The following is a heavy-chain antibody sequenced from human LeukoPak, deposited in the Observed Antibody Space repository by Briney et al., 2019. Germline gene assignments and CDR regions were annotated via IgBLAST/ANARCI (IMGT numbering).Heavy chain of an antibody. CDR1: GFTFIDYD. Sequence: PGGSLRLSCADSGFTFIDYDMHWVPQVIGKGLERVSAIGIRGDTHYSGSVKGRFTISRENAESYLYLQMNSLRAEDTAVYYCARGGIQVSGIDEFDYWGQGTLVTVSS. CDR2: IGIRGDT. CDR3: ARGGIQVSGIDEFDY. D-gene: IGHD6-19*01. V-gene: IGHV3-13*01. J-gene: IGHJ4*02.